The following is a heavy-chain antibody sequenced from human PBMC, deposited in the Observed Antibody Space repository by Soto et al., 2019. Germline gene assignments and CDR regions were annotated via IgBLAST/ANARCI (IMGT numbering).Heavy chain of an antibody. CDR3: ASYSGYDSYYYYMDV. D-gene: IGHD5-12*01. J-gene: IGHJ6*03. Sequence: SETLSLTCAVYGGAFSGYYWTWVRQTPGKGLEWIGEKEHGGSTTYNPSLQSRVSISLDLVRKQVSLQLTSVTAADSATYYCASYSGYDSYYYYMDVWGKGTTVTVSS. CDR2: KEHGGST. CDR1: GGAFSGYY. V-gene: IGHV4-34*01.